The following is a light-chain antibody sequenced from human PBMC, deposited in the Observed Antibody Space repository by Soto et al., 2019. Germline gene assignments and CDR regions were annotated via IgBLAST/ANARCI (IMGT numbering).Light chain of an antibody. V-gene: IGKV3-20*01. Sequence: EIVLTQSPGTLSLSPGGRATLSCRASRSDSSSFLAWYQQKPGQAPRLIIYGASSRATGIPDRFSGSGSGTDFTLTISRLEPEDFAVYYCQQYGSSPPLTFGGGTKVEIK. J-gene: IGKJ4*01. CDR1: RSDSSSF. CDR2: GAS. CDR3: QQYGSSPPLT.